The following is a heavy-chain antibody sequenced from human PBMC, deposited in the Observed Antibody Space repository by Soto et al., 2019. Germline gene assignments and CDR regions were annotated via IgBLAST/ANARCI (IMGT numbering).Heavy chain of an antibody. V-gene: IGHV1-58*01. J-gene: IGHJ5*02. D-gene: IGHD3-10*01. CDR2: IVVGNGDT. CDR1: GFTFTSSA. Sequence: QMQLVQSGPEVKKPGTSVKVSCKASGFTFTSSAVQWVRQARGQGLEWMGWIVVGNGDTKYAQKFQQRVTFTRDISTSTANMEVSSLRSEDTAVYYCAAERGYLWGQGTLVTVSS. CDR3: AAERGYL.